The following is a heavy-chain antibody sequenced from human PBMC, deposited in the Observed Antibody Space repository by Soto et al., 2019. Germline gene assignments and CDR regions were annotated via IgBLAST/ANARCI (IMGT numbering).Heavy chain of an antibody. CDR3: ARDGGYCSGCTCFLTRDIDH. J-gene: IGHJ4*02. CDR2: IWYEGSSQ. CDR1: GLTFSHHG. Sequence: QAQLVESGGGVVQPGRSLKLSCAASGLTFSHHGMHWVRQAPGKGLEWVASIWYEGSSQYYADSVKGRFTISRDNSENTLYLQINSLRVQDTDVYFCARDGGYCSGCTCFLTRDIDHWGQGTLCTVAT. D-gene: IGHD2-15*01. V-gene: IGHV3-33*01.